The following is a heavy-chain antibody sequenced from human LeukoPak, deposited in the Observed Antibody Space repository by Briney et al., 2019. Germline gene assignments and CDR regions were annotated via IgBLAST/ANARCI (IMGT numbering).Heavy chain of an antibody. V-gene: IGHV3-21*01. D-gene: IGHD5-18*01. CDR1: GFTFSSYS. J-gene: IGHJ4*02. CDR2: ISSSSSNI. Sequence: PGGSLRFSCTASGFTFSSYSMNWVRQAPGKGLEWVSYISSSSSNIFYADSFKGRFTISRDNSKNTLYLQMNSLRAEDTAVYYCAKDDGRRYSYGYNYFDYWGQGTLVTVSS. CDR3: AKDDGRRYSYGYNYFDY.